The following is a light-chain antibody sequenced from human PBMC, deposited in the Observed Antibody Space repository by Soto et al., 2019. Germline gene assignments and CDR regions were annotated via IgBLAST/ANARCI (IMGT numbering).Light chain of an antibody. J-gene: IGKJ1*01. CDR3: LQYNSPPLT. V-gene: IGKV1-17*01. CDR2: GAS. Sequence: DIQMTQSPSSLSASVGDRVTITCRASQGIRYALGWYQQKPVTAPKRLIYGASILQNGVPSRFGGSGSGTEFTLTISSLQPEDFATYYCLQYNSPPLTFGQGTKVDNK. CDR1: QGIRYA.